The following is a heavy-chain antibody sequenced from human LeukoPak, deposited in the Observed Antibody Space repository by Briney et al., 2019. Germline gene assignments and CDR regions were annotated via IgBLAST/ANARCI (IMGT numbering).Heavy chain of an antibody. V-gene: IGHV4-34*01. J-gene: IGHJ5*02. CDR2: ISHSGST. D-gene: IGHD6-19*01. CDR1: GGSFSGYY. Sequence: PSETLSLTCAVYGGSFSGYYWSWIRQPPGKGLEWIGEISHSGSTNYNPSLKSRVTISVDTSKNQFSLKLSSVTAADTAVYYCARGGVGRGWYRSWGQGTLVTVSS. CDR3: ARGGVGRGWYRS.